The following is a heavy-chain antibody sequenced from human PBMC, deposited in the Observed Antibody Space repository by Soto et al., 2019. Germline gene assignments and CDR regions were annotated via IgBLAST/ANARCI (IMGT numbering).Heavy chain of an antibody. CDR2: ISYDGSNK. Sequence: GRSLRLSCAASGFTFSSYAMHWVRQAPGKGLEWVAVISYDGSNKYYADSVKGRFTISRDNSKNTLYLQMNSLRAEDTAVYYCARDSLVVPAALNWFDPWGQGTLVTVSS. CDR3: ARDSLVVPAALNWFDP. CDR1: GFTFSSYA. D-gene: IGHD2-2*01. J-gene: IGHJ5*02. V-gene: IGHV3-30-3*01.